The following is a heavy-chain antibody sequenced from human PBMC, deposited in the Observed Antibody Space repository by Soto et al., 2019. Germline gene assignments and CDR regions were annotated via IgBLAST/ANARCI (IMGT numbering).Heavy chain of an antibody. V-gene: IGHV3-33*01. Sequence: GGSLRLSCAASGFTFSNYGMHWVRQAPGKGLEWVALIWYDGSNKYYVDSVKGRFTISRDNFKNTLSLQMISLRADDTAVYYCARDLGLDYGSAFDVWGQGTVVTVSS. D-gene: IGHD4-17*01. J-gene: IGHJ3*01. CDR1: GFTFSNYG. CDR3: ARDLGLDYGSAFDV. CDR2: IWYDGSNK.